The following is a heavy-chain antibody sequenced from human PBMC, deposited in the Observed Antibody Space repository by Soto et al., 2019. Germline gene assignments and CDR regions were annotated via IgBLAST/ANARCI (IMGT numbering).Heavy chain of an antibody. CDR2: INPSGGST. V-gene: IGHV1-46*03. D-gene: IGHD2-2*01. J-gene: IGHJ3*02. CDR3: ATLGGYCSSTSCYAGIAARLNDAFDI. CDR1: GYTFTSYY. Sequence: ASVKVSCKASGYTFTSYYMHWVRQAPGQGLEWMGIINPSGGSTSYAQKFQGRVTTTRDTSTSTVYMELSSLRSEDTAVYYCATLGGYCSSTSCYAGIAARLNDAFDIWGQGTMVTVSS.